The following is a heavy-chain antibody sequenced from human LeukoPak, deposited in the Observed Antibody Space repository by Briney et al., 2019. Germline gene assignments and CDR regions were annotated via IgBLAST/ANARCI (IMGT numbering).Heavy chain of an antibody. J-gene: IGHJ4*02. V-gene: IGHV3-23*01. CDR1: GFTFSSYA. Sequence: GRSLRLSCAASGFTFSSYAMSWVRQAPGKGLEWVSAISGSGGSTYYADSVKGRFTISRDNSKNTLYLQMNSLRAEDTAVYYCAKYSPAYCSGGSCLNCFDYWGQGTLVTVSS. D-gene: IGHD2-15*01. CDR3: AKYSPAYCSGGSCLNCFDY. CDR2: ISGSGGST.